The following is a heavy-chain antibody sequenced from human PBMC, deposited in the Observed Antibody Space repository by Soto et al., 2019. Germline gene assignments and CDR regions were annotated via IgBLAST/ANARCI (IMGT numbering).Heavy chain of an antibody. CDR2: ISSSSSYT. CDR1: GFTFSDYY. V-gene: IGHV3-11*06. CDR3: ARPPEGGGYDSSGYLAFDI. J-gene: IGHJ3*02. D-gene: IGHD3-22*01. Sequence: GGSLRLSCAASGFTFSDYYMSWIRQAPGKGLEWVSYISSSSSYTNYADSVKGRFTISRDNSKNTLYLQMNSLRAEDTAVYYCARPPEGGGYDSSGYLAFDIWGQGTMVTVSS.